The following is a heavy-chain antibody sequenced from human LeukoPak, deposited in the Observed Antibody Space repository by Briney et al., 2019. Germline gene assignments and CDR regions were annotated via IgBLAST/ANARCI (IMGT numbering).Heavy chain of an antibody. V-gene: IGHV3-21*01. Sequence: GGSLRLSCAASGFTFSSYSMNWVRRAPGKGLEWVSSISSSSSYIYYADSVKGRFTISRDNAKNSLYLQMNSLRAEDTAVYYCARDSLSQQLVPIDYWGQGTLVTVSS. CDR3: ARDSLSQQLVPIDY. D-gene: IGHD6-13*01. J-gene: IGHJ4*02. CDR2: ISSSSSYI. CDR1: GFTFSSYS.